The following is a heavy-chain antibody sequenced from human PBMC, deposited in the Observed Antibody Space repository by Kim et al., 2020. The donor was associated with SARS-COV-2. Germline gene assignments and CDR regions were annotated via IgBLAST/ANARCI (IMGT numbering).Heavy chain of an antibody. J-gene: IGHJ6*02. Sequence: NPTLKSRVKIAVDTSKNQFSLKLSSVTAADTAVYYCARAVAVKYYGMGVWGQGTTVTVSS. V-gene: IGHV4-59*01. CDR3: ARAVAVKYYGMGV. D-gene: IGHD6-19*01.